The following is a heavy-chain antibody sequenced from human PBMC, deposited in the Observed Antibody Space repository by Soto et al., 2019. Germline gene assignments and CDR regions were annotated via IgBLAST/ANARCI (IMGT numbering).Heavy chain of an antibody. Sequence: SETLSLTCTVSGDSVSRSRYYWGWIRQSPGKGLEWIGSIYYSGSTYYNPSLKSRVSLSIDTSKNQFSLKLSSVTAADTAVYYCAREQTGGLLFDNWGQGTLVTVSS. J-gene: IGHJ4*02. V-gene: IGHV4-39*07. D-gene: IGHD1-26*01. CDR3: AREQTGGLLFDN. CDR1: GDSVSRSRYY. CDR2: IYYSGST.